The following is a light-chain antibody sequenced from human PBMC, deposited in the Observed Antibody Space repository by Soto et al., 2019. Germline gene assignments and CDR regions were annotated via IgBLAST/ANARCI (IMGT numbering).Light chain of an antibody. CDR2: GAS. CDR3: QQYGGSPRT. V-gene: IGKV3-20*01. CDR1: QSVSSK. Sequence: EIVLTQSPGTLSLSLGERATLSCRASQSVSSKLAWYQQKPGQAPRVLIYGASSRATGIPDRFGGSGSGTDFTLTISRLEPEDVAVYYCQQYGGSPRTVGQGTKLEI. J-gene: IGKJ2*01.